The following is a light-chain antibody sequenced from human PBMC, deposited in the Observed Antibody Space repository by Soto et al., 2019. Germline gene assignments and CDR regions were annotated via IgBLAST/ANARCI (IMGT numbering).Light chain of an antibody. CDR2: DVN. V-gene: IGLV2-14*03. Sequence: QSALTQPASVSGSPGQSITISCTGTSSDIGAYNFVSWYQQHPGKAPKLMLYDVNIRPSGVSNRVSGSKSGNTASLTISGLQAEDEADYYCTSWTTSTTVLCGGGTKLTVL. CDR1: SSDIGAYNF. J-gene: IGLJ2*01. CDR3: TSWTTSTTVL.